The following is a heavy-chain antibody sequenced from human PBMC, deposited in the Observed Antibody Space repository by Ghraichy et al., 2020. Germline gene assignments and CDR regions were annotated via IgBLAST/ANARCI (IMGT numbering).Heavy chain of an antibody. D-gene: IGHD3-3*01. V-gene: IGHV3-21*06. CDR2: ISSSSNYI. CDR3: ARDGRDSKALRFLDWLSLSHWFDS. Sequence: GGSLRLSCAATGLTFSTYNMNWVRQAPGKGLEWVAFISSSSNYIYYADSVKGRFTISRDNAKNSVYLQMNSLRAEDTGVYYCARDGRDSKALRFLDWLSLSHWFDSWGQGILVTVSS. J-gene: IGHJ5*01. CDR1: GLTFSTYN.